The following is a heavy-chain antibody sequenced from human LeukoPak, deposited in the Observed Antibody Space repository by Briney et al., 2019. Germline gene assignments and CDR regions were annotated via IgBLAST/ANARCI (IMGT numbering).Heavy chain of an antibody. Sequence: SETLSLTCTVSGGSISSGSYYWGWIRQPPGKGLEWIGSIYYSGSTYYNPSLKSRVTISVDTSKNQFSLKLSSVTAADTAVYYCVRLRTGFWSGYPQYNWFDPWGQGTLVTVSS. CDR1: GGSISSGSYY. J-gene: IGHJ5*02. D-gene: IGHD3-3*01. CDR3: VRLRTGFWSGYPQYNWFDP. V-gene: IGHV4-39*01. CDR2: IYYSGST.